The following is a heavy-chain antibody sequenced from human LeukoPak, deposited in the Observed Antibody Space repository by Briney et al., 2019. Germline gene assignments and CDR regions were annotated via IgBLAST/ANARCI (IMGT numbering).Heavy chain of an antibody. D-gene: IGHD6-6*01. J-gene: IGHJ6*03. V-gene: IGHV4-4*07. CDR2: IYTSGST. CDR1: GDSISSYY. CDR3: ARMREEYSSSSRYYYYYYMDV. Sequence: SETLSLTCTVSGDSISSYYWSWIRQPAGEGLEWIGRIYTSGSTDYNPSLKSRVTMSVDTSKNQFSLKLSSVTAADTAVYCCARMREEYSSSSRYYYYYYMDVWGKGTTVTVSS.